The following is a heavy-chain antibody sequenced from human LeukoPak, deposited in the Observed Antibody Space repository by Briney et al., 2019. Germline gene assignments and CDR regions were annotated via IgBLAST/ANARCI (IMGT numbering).Heavy chain of an antibody. D-gene: IGHD1-14*01. Sequence: SETLSLTCTVSGGSISSSSYYWGWIRQPPGKGLEWIGSIYYSGSTYYNPSLRSRVTISVDTSKNQFSLKLSSVTAADTAVYYCARVSTTGHYTYYFDYWGQGTLVTVSS. J-gene: IGHJ4*02. CDR2: IYYSGST. CDR3: ARVSTTGHYTYYFDY. CDR1: GGSISSSSYY. V-gene: IGHV4-39*07.